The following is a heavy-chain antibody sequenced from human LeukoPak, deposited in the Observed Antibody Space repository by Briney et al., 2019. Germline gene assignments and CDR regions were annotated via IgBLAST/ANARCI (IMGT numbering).Heavy chain of an antibody. Sequence: ASQTLSLTCTVSGGSISSGGYYWRWIRQHPGKGLEWIGYIYYSGSTYYNPSLKSLVTISVDTSKNQFSLKLSSVTAADTAVYYCARGRGYCSGGSCYPYDYWGQGTLVTVSS. V-gene: IGHV4-31*01. CDR1: GGSISSGGYY. CDR3: ARGRGYCSGGSCYPYDY. D-gene: IGHD2-15*01. CDR2: IYYSGST. J-gene: IGHJ4*02.